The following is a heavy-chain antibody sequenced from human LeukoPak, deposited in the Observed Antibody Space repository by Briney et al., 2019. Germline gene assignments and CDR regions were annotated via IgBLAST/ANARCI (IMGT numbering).Heavy chain of an antibody. J-gene: IGHJ4*02. V-gene: IGHV3-23*01. D-gene: IGHD4-17*01. CDR1: GFTFSSHA. CDR2: IDISGDNA. CDR3: ANEIRPNDY. Sequence: PGGSLRLSCAASGFTFSSHAMCWVRQAPGRGPEWVSSIDISGDNAHYADSVKGRFTISRDNSKNTLYLQMDSLRAEDSAVYYCANEIRPNDYWGQGTLVTVSS.